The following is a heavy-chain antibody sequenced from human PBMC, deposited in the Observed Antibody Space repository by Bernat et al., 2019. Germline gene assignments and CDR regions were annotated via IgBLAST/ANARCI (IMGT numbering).Heavy chain of an antibody. J-gene: IGHJ4*02. CDR3: ANPESYDILTGYPNY. Sequence: EVQLLESGGGLVQPGGSLRPSCAASGFTFSSYAMSWVRQAPGKGLEWVSAISGSGGSTYYADSVKGRFTISRDNSKNTLYLQMNSLRAEDTAVYYCANPESYDILTGYPNYWGQGTLVTVSS. CDR2: ISGSGGST. D-gene: IGHD3-9*01. CDR1: GFTFSSYA. V-gene: IGHV3-23*01.